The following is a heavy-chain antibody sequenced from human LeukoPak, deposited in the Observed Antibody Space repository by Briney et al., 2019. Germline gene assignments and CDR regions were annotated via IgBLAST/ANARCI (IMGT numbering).Heavy chain of an antibody. CDR1: GFTFSSYA. CDR3: ARDGYYYDSSGYAPFDY. V-gene: IGHV3-30-3*01. D-gene: IGHD3-22*01. Sequence: GGSLRLSCAASGFTFSSYAMHWVRQAPGKGLDWVAVISYDGSNKYYADSVKGRFTISRDNSKNTLYLQMNSLRAEDTAVYYCARDGYYYDSSGYAPFDYWGQGTLVTVSS. CDR2: ISYDGSNK. J-gene: IGHJ4*02.